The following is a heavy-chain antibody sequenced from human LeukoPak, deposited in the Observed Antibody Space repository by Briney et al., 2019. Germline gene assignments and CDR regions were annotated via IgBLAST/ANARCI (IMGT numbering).Heavy chain of an antibody. D-gene: IGHD4-23*01. CDR3: ARGDGYGGNSGSDY. V-gene: IGHV1-69*05. Sequence: ASVKVSYKPSGRTFTSYAISWVREAPGQGLEGMGGIIPIFGTANYAQKFQGRVTITTDDSTSTAYMALSSLRSEDTAVYYCARGDGYGGNSGSDYWGQGTLVTVSS. CDR1: GRTFTSYA. J-gene: IGHJ4*02. CDR2: IIPIFGTA.